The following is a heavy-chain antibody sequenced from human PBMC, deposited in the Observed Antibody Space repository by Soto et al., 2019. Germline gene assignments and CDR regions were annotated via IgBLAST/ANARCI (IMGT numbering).Heavy chain of an antibody. J-gene: IGHJ4*02. V-gene: IGHV3-30*18. Sequence: QVQLVQSGGGVVQPGRSLRLSCAASGFTFSSYAMHWVRQAPGKGLEWVAVISYDGSDKYYADSVKGRFTISRDNSKNTLNLQMNSLRADDTAVYYCEKSLVELSPDRYDYWGQGTLSTVSS. CDR1: GFTFSSYA. CDR3: EKSLVELSPDRYDY. D-gene: IGHD3-16*02. CDR2: ISYDGSDK.